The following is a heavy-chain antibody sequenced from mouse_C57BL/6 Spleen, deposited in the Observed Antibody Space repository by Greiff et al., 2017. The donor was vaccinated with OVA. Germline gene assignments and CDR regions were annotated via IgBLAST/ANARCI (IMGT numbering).Heavy chain of an antibody. D-gene: IGHD1-1*01. CDR3: ARRGFITPYYFDY. CDR2: IDPSDSYT. Sequence: QVQLQQPGAELVKPGASVKLSCKASGYTFTSYWMQWVKQRPGQGLEWIGEIDPSDSYTNYNQKFKGKATLTVETSSSTAYMQLSSLTSEDSAVYYCARRGFITPYYFDYWGQGTTLTVSS. J-gene: IGHJ2*01. CDR1: GYTFTSYW. V-gene: IGHV1-50*01.